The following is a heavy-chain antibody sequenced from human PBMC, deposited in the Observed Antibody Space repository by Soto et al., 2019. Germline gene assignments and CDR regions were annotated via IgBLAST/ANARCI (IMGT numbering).Heavy chain of an antibody. D-gene: IGHD4-17*01. V-gene: IGHV3-30*18. Sequence: PGGSLRLSCAASGFTFSSYGMHWVRQAPGKGLEWVAVISYDGSNKYYADSVKGRFTISRDNSKNTLYLQMNSLRAEDTAVYYCANQMPDYGDAFDIWGQGTMVTVSS. CDR2: ISYDGSNK. J-gene: IGHJ3*02. CDR3: ANQMPDYGDAFDI. CDR1: GFTFSSYG.